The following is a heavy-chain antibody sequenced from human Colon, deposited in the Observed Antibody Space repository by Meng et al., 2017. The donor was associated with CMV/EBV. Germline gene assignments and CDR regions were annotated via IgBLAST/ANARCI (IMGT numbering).Heavy chain of an antibody. CDR2: ISGSSNDI. Sequence: GGSLRLSCVGSGFTFSDFEMNWVRQAPGKGLEWVASISGSSNDIDYADPAKGRFTISRDNSRNTLFLQMNNLRAEDAAIYYCAKDLSGGVMGFDFWGQGTLVTVSS. CDR1: GFTFSDFE. J-gene: IGHJ5*01. V-gene: IGHV3-48*03. D-gene: IGHD3-16*01. CDR3: AKDLSGGVMGFDF.